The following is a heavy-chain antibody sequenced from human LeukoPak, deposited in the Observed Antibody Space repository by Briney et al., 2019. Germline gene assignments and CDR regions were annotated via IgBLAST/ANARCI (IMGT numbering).Heavy chain of an antibody. J-gene: IGHJ4*02. CDR2: IYSGGST. V-gene: IGHV3-66*01. Sequence: PGGSLRLSCAASGFTVSSNYMSWVRQAPGKGLEWVSVIYSGGSTYYADSVKGRFTISRDNSKNTLYLQMNSLRAEDTAVYYCARSAVTRYYYDSSGYSSLYYFDYWGQGTLVTVSS. CDR3: ARSAVTRYYYDSSGYSSLYYFDY. D-gene: IGHD3-22*01. CDR1: GFTVSSNY.